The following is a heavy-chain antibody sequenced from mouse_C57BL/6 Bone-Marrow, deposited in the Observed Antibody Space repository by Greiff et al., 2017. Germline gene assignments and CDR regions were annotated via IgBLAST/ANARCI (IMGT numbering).Heavy chain of an antibody. CDR2: IDPSDSYT. J-gene: IGHJ4*01. CDR1: GYTFTSYW. CDR3: ARFHYDYDGYYAMDY. Sequence: QVQLQQPGAELVMPGASVKLSCKASGYTFTSYWMHWVKQRPGQGLEWIGEIDPSDSYTNYNQKFKGKSTLTVDKSSSTAYMQLSSLTSEDSAVYYWARFHYDYDGYYAMDYWGQGTSVTVSS. V-gene: IGHV1-69*01. D-gene: IGHD2-4*01.